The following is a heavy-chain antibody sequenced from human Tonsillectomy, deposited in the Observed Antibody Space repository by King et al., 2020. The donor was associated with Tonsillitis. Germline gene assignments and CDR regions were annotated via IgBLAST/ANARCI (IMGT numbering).Heavy chain of an antibody. CDR1: GYTFTNYS. V-gene: IGHV1-18*01. D-gene: IGHD3-3*01. CDR2: ISAYKGNT. Sequence: QLVQSGAEVKKPGASVKVSCKASGYTFTNYSISWVRQAPGQGLEWMGWISAYKGNTNYAQKLQGRVTMNRDTSTSTPYMELRSLRSDDTAVYYCARVYDFWSRYYFDYWGQGTLVTVSS. CDR3: ARVYDFWSRYYFDY. J-gene: IGHJ4*02.